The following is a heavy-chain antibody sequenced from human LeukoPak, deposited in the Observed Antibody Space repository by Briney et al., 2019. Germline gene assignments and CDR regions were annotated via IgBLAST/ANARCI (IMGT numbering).Heavy chain of an antibody. V-gene: IGHV3-30*03. J-gene: IGHJ4*02. CDR2: ISYDGSNK. Sequence: GGSLRLSCAASGFTFSSYGMHWVRQAPGKGLEWVAVISYDGSNKYYADSVKGRSTISRDNSKNTLYLQMNSLRAEDTAVYYCADSSGWGREFDYWGQGTLVTVSS. CDR3: ADSSGWGREFDY. D-gene: IGHD6-19*01. CDR1: GFTFSSYG.